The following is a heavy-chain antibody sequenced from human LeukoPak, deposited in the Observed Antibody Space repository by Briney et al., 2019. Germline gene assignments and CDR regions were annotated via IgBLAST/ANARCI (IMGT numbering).Heavy chain of an antibody. CDR3: ARSGIKMVRGVIIKSPYHMDV. D-gene: IGHD3-10*01. Sequence: GGSLRLSCAASGISISGYSLNWIRQAPGKGLEWVATISHAASVKGRFTISRDDAKNSLSLQMNSLRAEDTAVYYCARSGIKMVRGVIIKSPYHMDVWGKGTTVTVSS. CDR2: I. J-gene: IGHJ6*03. CDR1: GISISGYS. V-gene: IGHV3-21*01.